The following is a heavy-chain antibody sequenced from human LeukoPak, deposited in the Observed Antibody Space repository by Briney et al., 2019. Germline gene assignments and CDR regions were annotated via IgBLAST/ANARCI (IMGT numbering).Heavy chain of an antibody. CDR1: GYSISSGYY. V-gene: IGHV4-38-2*02. J-gene: IGHJ4*02. Sequence: PSETLSLTCTVSGYSISSGYYWGWIRQPPGKGLEWIGSIYHSGSTYYNPSLKSRVTISVDTSKNQFSLKLSSVTAADTAVYYCARDYYYDSSGYYTDYWGQGTLVTVSS. D-gene: IGHD3-22*01. CDR2: IYHSGST. CDR3: ARDYYYDSSGYYTDY.